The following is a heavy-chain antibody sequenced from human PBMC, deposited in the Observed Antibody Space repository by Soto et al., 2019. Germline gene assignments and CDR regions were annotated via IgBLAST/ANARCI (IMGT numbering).Heavy chain of an antibody. V-gene: IGHV4-34*01. CDR1: GGSFSGYY. CDR2: INHSGST. CDR3: ERGGSGFDY. Sequence: SETLSLTCAVYGGSFSGYYWSWIRQPPGKGLEWIGEINHSGSTNYNPSLKSRVTISVDTSKNQFSLKLSSVTAADTAVDYCERGGSGFDYWGQGTLVTVSS. D-gene: IGHD2-15*01. J-gene: IGHJ4*02.